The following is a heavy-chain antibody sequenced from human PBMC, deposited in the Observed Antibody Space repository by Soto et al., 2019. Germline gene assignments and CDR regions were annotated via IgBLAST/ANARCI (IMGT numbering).Heavy chain of an antibody. CDR3: ARGPYYYGSGSSSTALDY. V-gene: IGHV1-18*01. Sequence: ASVKLSCKASGYTFTSYGISWVRQAPRQGLEWMGWISAYNGNTNYAQKLQGRVTMTTDTSTSTAYMELRSLRSDDTAVYYCARGPYYYGSGSSSTALDYWGQGTLVTVSS. J-gene: IGHJ4*02. D-gene: IGHD3-10*01. CDR2: ISAYNGNT. CDR1: GYTFTSYG.